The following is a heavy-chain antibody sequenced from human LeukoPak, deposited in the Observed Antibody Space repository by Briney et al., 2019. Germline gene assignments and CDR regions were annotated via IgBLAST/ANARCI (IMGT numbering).Heavy chain of an antibody. CDR3: ARDHTGYCSGGSCYWFDP. CDR1: GGTFSSYA. CDR2: IIPIFGTA. D-gene: IGHD2-15*01. V-gene: IGHV1-69*13. J-gene: IGHJ5*02. Sequence: GASVKVSCKASGGTFSSYAISWVRQAPGQGLEWMGGIIPIFGTANYAQKFQGRVTITADESTSTAYMELSSLRSEDTAVYYCARDHTGYCSGGSCYWFDPWGQGTLVTVSS.